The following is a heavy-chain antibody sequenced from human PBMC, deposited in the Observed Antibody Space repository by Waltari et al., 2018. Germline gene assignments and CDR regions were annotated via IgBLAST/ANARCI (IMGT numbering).Heavy chain of an antibody. V-gene: IGHV3-43*01. Sequence: EVQLVASGGVVVHPGGCLRRACAAAGFTVDDDTMHLIRQAPGKGLEWVSRISWDVGSTYDADSVKGRFTISRDNSKNSLYRQMNSLRTEDTALYYCAKDIAARGYFDYWGQGTLVTVSS. CDR2: ISWDVGST. D-gene: IGHD6-25*01. J-gene: IGHJ4*02. CDR1: GFTVDDDT. CDR3: AKDIAARGYFDY.